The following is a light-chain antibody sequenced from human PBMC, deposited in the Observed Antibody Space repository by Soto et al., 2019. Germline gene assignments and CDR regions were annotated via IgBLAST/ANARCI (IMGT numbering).Light chain of an antibody. V-gene: IGKV1-5*03. J-gene: IGKJ1*01. Sequence: DIQMTQSPSTLSASVGDTVTVTCRASQSVSGWLAWYQQKPGEAPKVLIYWASTRESGVPDRFSGSGSGTEFTLTISSLQPDDFGRDYCQQYYDYPWTFGQGTKVDIK. CDR1: QSVSGW. CDR3: QQYYDYPWT. CDR2: WAS.